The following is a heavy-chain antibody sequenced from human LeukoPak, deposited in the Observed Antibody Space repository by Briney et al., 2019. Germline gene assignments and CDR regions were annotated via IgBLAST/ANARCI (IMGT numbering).Heavy chain of an antibody. CDR2: IDPNNRGT. V-gene: IGHV1-2*02. CDR1: GYTFTGYY. D-gene: IGHD3-10*01. CDR3: LSAVAKGSGD. J-gene: IGHJ1*01. Sequence: ASVKVSFKGSGYTFTGYYLHWVRPAPRQGLEWMGWIDPNNRGTSNAHTFHGRLTMTSDTTINTPYIQLSGLKSDETPVYYCLSAVAKGSGDWGQGTLVTVSS.